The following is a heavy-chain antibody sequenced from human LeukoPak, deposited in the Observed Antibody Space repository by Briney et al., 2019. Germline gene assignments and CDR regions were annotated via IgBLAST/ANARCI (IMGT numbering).Heavy chain of an antibody. V-gene: IGHV4-30-4*01. D-gene: IGHD6-6*01. Sequence: SETLSLTCTVSGSSIISGDFYWIWIRQPPGKGLEWIGYIYYSGSTYYNPSLKSLITVSVDTSKKQFSLKLSSVTAADTAVYYCARGDWSSSIDYWGQGTLVTVSS. CDR1: GSSIISGDFY. J-gene: IGHJ4*02. CDR2: IYYSGST. CDR3: ARGDWSSSIDY.